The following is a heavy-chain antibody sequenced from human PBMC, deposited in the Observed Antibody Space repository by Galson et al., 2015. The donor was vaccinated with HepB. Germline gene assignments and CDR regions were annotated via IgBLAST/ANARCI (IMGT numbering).Heavy chain of an antibody. CDR1: GFTCSNAW. Sequence: SLRLSCAASGFTCSNAWMSWVRQAPGKGLEWVGRIKSKTNGGTTDYAAPVKGRFTISRDDSKNTLYLQMNSLKTEDAAVYYCTTDPQKFYDFRSGYYIGGYWGQGTLVTVSS. J-gene: IGHJ4*02. D-gene: IGHD3-3*01. CDR3: TTDPQKFYDFRSGYYIGGY. CDR2: IKSKTNGGTT. V-gene: IGHV3-15*01.